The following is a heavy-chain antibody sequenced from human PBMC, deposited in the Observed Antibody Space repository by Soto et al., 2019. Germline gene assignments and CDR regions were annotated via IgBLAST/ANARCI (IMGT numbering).Heavy chain of an antibody. CDR3: ARVRGTAGKRYFDY. V-gene: IGHV4-59*01. Sequence: PXETLSLTCTVAGGSIIAYYWNWMRQPPGKGLQWIGYTYYSGSTTYNPSLKSRVTISVDSSKNQFSLKLDSATPADTAVYYCARVRGTAGKRYFDYWGPGTLVTVSS. CDR2: TYYSGST. CDR1: GGSIIAYY. D-gene: IGHD6-13*01. J-gene: IGHJ4*02.